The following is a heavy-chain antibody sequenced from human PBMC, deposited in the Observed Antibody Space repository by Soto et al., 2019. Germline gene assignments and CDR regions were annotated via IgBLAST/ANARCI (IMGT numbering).Heavy chain of an antibody. CDR3: TTYDPINKN. V-gene: IGHV3-15*01. J-gene: IGHJ4*02. CDR2: IKSKTNGWTT. Sequence: GASLSLSCAASGFTFSNAWMSWVLLAPGKGLEWVGRIKSKTNGWTTDYAAPVKDRFTISRDDSKNTLYLQMNSLKTKDTDVYYCTTYDPINKNWRQGTVVTVSS. D-gene: IGHD1-1*01. CDR1: GFTFSNAW.